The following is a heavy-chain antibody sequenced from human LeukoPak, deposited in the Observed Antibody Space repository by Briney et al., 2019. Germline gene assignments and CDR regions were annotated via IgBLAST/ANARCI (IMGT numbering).Heavy chain of an antibody. J-gene: IGHJ3*02. D-gene: IGHD3-22*01. Sequence: GGSLRLSCAASGFIFDHYGMYWVRQAPGKGLEWVSNIGTSSTTIYYADSVKGRFTISRDNAKNSLYLQMNSLRADDTAVYYCAKDWVDYYDSSGYDAFDIWGQGTMVTVSS. CDR1: GFIFDHYG. CDR2: IGTSSTTI. CDR3: AKDWVDYYDSSGYDAFDI. V-gene: IGHV3-48*01.